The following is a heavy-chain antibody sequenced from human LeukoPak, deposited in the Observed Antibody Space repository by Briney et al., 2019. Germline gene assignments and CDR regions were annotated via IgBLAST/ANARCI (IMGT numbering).Heavy chain of an antibody. CDR3: ARNWGGDHLVGGLFDS. D-gene: IGHD2-21*02. Sequence: GASVKVSCKASGYTFISYYIHWLRQAPGQGLEWMGLINPSGGSTNYAQKFQGRVTMTRDMSTRTVYMELSSLRSEDTAVYYCARNWGGDHLVGGLFDSWGQGTLVTVSS. CDR1: GYTFISYY. CDR2: INPSGGST. V-gene: IGHV1-46*01. J-gene: IGHJ4*02.